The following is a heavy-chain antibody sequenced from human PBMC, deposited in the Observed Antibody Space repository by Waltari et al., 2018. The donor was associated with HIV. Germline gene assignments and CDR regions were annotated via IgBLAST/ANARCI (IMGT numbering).Heavy chain of an antibody. J-gene: IGHJ5*02. Sequence: QVQLVQSGAEVKKPGASVKVSCKASGYTFTGYYMHWVRQAPGQGLEWMGRLNPNSGGTNYAKKFEGRVTMTRDTSISTAYMELSRLRSDDTAVYYCARQLYYAQGTNWFDPWGQGTLVTVSS. CDR2: LNPNSGGT. CDR3: ARQLYYAQGTNWFDP. V-gene: IGHV1-2*06. D-gene: IGHD3-10*01. CDR1: GYTFTGYY.